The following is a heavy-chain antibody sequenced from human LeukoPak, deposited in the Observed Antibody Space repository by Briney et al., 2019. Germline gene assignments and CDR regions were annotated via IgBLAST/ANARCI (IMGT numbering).Heavy chain of an antibody. CDR3: ARVVATTHFDY. Sequence: SETLSLTCTVSGGSISSGSYFWSWIRQPAGKGLEWIGRIYTTGSTNYNPSLKSRVTISFDTSKNQFSLKLSSVTAADTAVYYCARVVATTHFDYWGQGTLVTVSS. CDR2: IYTTGST. V-gene: IGHV4-61*02. J-gene: IGHJ4*02. D-gene: IGHD5-12*01. CDR1: GGSISSGSYF.